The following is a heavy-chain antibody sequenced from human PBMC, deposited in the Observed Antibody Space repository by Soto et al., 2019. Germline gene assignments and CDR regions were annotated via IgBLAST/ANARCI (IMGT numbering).Heavy chain of an antibody. J-gene: IGHJ4*02. V-gene: IGHV1-18*01. CDR3: ARVETTVTPSPFNY. CDR2: ISAYNGNT. Sequence: ASVKVSCKASGYTFTSYGISWVRQAPGQGLEWMGWISAYNGNTNYAQKLQGRVTMTTDTSTSTAYMELRSLRSDDTAVYYCARVETTVTPSPFNYWGQGTLVTVSS. D-gene: IGHD4-17*01. CDR1: GYTFTSYG.